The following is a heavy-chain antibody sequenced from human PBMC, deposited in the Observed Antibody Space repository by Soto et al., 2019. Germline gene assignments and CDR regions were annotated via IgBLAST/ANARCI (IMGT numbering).Heavy chain of an antibody. CDR3: VRENYCYGMDV. CDR1: GFDASVNF. V-gene: IGHV3-66*01. J-gene: IGHJ6*02. CDR2: INNAGST. Sequence: EVQLVESGGTLVQPGGSLKLSCAASGFDASVNFMTWVRQAPGKGLEWVTAINNAGSTFYADSVKGRFSISRDDSKNTLYLQMNSLRVEDTAMYYCVRENYCYGMDVWGQGTAVTVSS.